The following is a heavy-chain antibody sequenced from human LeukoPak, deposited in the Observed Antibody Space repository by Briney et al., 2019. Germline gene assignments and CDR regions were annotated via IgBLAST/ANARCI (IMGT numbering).Heavy chain of an antibody. V-gene: IGHV4-61*05. D-gene: IGHD4-17*01. CDR2: MHYSGST. CDR3: ARTTVTVSHFDY. J-gene: IGHJ4*02. Sequence: PSETLSLTCSVSGGSISRSSVYWGWIRQPPGKGLEWIGYMHYSGSTNYNPSLKSRVTISVDTSKNQLSLKLRSVTAADTAVYYCARTTVTVSHFDYWGQGTLVTVSS. CDR1: GGSISRSSVY.